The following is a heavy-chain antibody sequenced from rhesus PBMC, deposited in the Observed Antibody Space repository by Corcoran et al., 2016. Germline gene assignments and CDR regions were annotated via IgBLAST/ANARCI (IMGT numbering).Heavy chain of an antibody. V-gene: IGHV4-169*01. J-gene: IGHJ4*01. CDR1: GGSIRSSS. CDR3: ARARYYERPGDY. D-gene: IGHD3-22*01. Sequence: QLQLQESGPGLVKPSETLSVTCAASGGSIRSSSWSWIRPAPGRGLEWVGYIYGSGSSTNYNPSLKSRVTLSVDTSKNQLSLKLSSVTAADTAVYYCARARYYERPGDYWGQGVLVTVSS. CDR2: IYGSGSST.